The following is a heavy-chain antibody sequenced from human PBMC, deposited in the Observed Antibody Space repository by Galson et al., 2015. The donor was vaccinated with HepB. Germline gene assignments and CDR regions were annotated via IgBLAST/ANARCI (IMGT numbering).Heavy chain of an antibody. CDR1: GFTFSGSA. J-gene: IGHJ4*02. Sequence: SLRLSCAASGFTFSGSAIHWVRQTSGKGLEWVGRIRSKASNYATAYTASLKGRFTISRDDSKNTAYLHMRSLRTEDTAVYYCTRLADPSGYSSRWGQGTLVTVSS. CDR2: IRSKASNYAT. D-gene: IGHD6-13*01. CDR3: TRLADPSGYSSR. V-gene: IGHV3-73*01.